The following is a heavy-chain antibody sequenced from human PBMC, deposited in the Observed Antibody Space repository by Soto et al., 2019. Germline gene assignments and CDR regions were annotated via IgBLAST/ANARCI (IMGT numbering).Heavy chain of an antibody. D-gene: IGHD5-12*01. V-gene: IGHV4-30-4*01. CDR1: GGSISSGDYY. CDR3: VRGRSYSVYEF. J-gene: IGHJ4*02. Sequence: SETLSLTCTVSGGSISSGDYYWSWIRQPPGKGLEWIGYIYYSGSTSYNPSLKSRVTMSLDTSKNQIFLNLTSVTAADTAVFYCVRGRSYSVYEFWGPGTLVTVSS. CDR2: IYYSGST.